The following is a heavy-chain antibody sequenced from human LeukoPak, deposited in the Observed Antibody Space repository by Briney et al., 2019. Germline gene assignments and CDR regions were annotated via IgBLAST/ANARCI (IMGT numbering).Heavy chain of an antibody. CDR3: VSLGYSSSSVRY. J-gene: IGHJ4*02. CDR2: ISYDGGNK. Sequence: GGSLRLSCAASGFTFSRSAMHWVRQAPGKGLEWVAIISYDGGNKYYADSVKGRFTISRDNSKNTLYLQMNSLKPEDTAVYFCVSLGYSSSSVRYWGQGTLVTVSS. V-gene: IGHV3-30*04. CDR1: GFTFSRSA. D-gene: IGHD6-6*01.